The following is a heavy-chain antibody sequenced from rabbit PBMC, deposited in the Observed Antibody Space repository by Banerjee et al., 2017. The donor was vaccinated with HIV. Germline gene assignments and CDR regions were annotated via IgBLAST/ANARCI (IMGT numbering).Heavy chain of an antibody. CDR3: ARNGGMLDYNL. CDR2: VYAGSSGGT. Sequence: QSLEESGGDLVKPGASLTLTCTASAFSFSGGLWMCWVRQAPGKGLEWIACVYAGSSGGTYYANWAKGRFTISKTSSTTVTLQMSSLTAADTATYFCARNGGMLDYNLWGPGTLVTVS. CDR1: AFSFSGGLW. D-gene: IGHD6-1*01. V-gene: IGHV1S40*01. J-gene: IGHJ4*01.